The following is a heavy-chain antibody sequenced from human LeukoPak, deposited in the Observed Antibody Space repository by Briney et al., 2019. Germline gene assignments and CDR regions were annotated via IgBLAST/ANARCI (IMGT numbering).Heavy chain of an antibody. V-gene: IGHV3-30-3*01. J-gene: IGHJ4*02. CDR1: GFTFSSYA. CDR3: ARDDSSSWTIDY. CDR2: ISYDGSNK. D-gene: IGHD6-13*01. Sequence: GRSLRLSCAASGFTFSSYAMHWVRQASGKGLEWVAVISYDGSNKYYADSVKGRFTTSRDNSKNTLYLQMNSLRAEDTAVYYCARDDSSSWTIDYWGQGTLVTVSS.